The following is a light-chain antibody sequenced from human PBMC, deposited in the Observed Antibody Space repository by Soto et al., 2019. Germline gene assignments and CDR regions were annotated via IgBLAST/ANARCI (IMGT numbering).Light chain of an antibody. V-gene: IGLV2-14*03. CDR2: DVS. CDR3: SSYTSSTSYV. J-gene: IGLJ1*01. Sequence: QSALTQPASVSGSPGQSITTSCTGTSSDVGGYNYVSWYQQHPGKAPKRVIYDVSNRPPGVSNRFSGSKSGDTASLTISGLQAEDEADYYCSSYTSSTSYVFGTGTQLAVL. CDR1: SSDVGGYNY.